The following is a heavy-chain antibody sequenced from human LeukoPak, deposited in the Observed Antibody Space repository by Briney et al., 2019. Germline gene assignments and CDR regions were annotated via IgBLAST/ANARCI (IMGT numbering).Heavy chain of an antibody. J-gene: IGHJ4*02. D-gene: IGHD2-15*01. CDR2: ISGSGGST. CDR1: GFTFSSYS. CDR3: AKVRYCSGGSCYGRVDY. Sequence: GGSLRLSCAASGFTFSSYSMNWVRQAPGKGLEWVSAISGSGGSTYYADSVKGRFTISRDNSKNTLYLQMNSLRAEDTAVYYCAKVRYCSGGSCYGRVDYWGQGTLVTVSS. V-gene: IGHV3-23*01.